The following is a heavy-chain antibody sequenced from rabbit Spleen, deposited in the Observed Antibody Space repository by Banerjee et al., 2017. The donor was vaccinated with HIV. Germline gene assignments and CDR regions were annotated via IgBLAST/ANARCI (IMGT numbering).Heavy chain of an antibody. D-gene: IGHD6-1*01. V-gene: IGHV1S40*01. CDR1: GFSFNSGYY. CDR3: ASAYSDIYFSL. CDR2: IGAGTGTT. Sequence: QSLEESGGGLVKPGASLTLTCKASGFSFNSGYYMSWVRQAPGKGLEWIGCIGAGTGTTYYASWAKGRFTISKTSSTTVTLQMTSLTAADTATYFCASAYSDIYFSLWGPGTLVTVS. J-gene: IGHJ4*01.